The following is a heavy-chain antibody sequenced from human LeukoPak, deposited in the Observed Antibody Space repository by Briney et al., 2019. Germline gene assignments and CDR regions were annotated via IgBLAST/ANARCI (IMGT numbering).Heavy chain of an antibody. D-gene: IGHD2-2*01. CDR3: ARESRRSYCNEY. Sequence: PSETLSLTCAVYGGSFSGYYWSWIRQPPGKGLEWIGEINHSGSTNYNPSLKSRVTMSVDTSKNQFSLKLSSVTAADTAEYFCARESRRSYCNEYWGQGTLVTVPS. V-gene: IGHV4-34*01. CDR2: INHSGST. J-gene: IGHJ4*02. CDR1: GGSFSGYY.